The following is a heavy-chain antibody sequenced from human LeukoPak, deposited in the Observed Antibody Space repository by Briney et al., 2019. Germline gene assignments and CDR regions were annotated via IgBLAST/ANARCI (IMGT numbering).Heavy chain of an antibody. Sequence: GESLKISCKGSGYTFTGYYMHWVRQAPGQGLEWMGWINPNSGGTNYAQKFQGRVTMTRDTSISTAYMELSRLRSDDTAVYYCARVGRLYDSSGYYSYWGQGTLVTVSS. J-gene: IGHJ4*02. CDR2: INPNSGGT. V-gene: IGHV1-2*02. CDR1: GYTFTGYY. CDR3: ARVGRLYDSSGYYSY. D-gene: IGHD3-22*01.